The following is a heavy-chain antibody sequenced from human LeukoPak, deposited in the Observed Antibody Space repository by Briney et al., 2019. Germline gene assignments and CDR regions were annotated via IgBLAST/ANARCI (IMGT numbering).Heavy chain of an antibody. Sequence: ASVKVSCKASGYTFTGYYMHWVRQAPGQGLEWMGWINPNSGGTNYAQKFQGRVTMTRDTSISTAYMELSRLRSDDTAVYYCARSCSSSCTNGVCYTLGDNWFDPWGQGTLVTVSS. V-gene: IGHV1-2*02. CDR3: ARSCSSSCTNGVCYTLGDNWFDP. D-gene: IGHD2-8*01. CDR2: INPNSGGT. J-gene: IGHJ5*02. CDR1: GYTFTGYY.